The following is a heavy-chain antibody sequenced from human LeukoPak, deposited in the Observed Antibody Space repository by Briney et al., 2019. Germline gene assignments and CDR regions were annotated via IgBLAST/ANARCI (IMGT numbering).Heavy chain of an antibody. J-gene: IGHJ4*02. CDR3: AIFQGTYGDNENDY. V-gene: IGHV1-69*13. Sequence: SVKVSCKASGGTFRSYAITWVRQAPGKALEWMGGIIPMINTPKYAQKFQGRVSITADESTSTGYMEVSSLRSEDTAVYYCAIFQGTYGDNENDYWGQGTLVTVSS. D-gene: IGHD4-17*01. CDR1: GGTFRSYA. CDR2: IIPMINTP.